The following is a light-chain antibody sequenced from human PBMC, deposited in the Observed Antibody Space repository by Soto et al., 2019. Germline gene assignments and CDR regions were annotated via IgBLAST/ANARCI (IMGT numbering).Light chain of an antibody. CDR3: QQYDNLLRFT. Sequence: DIQMTQSPSSLSASVGDRVTITCQASQDISNYLNWYQQKPGKAPKLLIYDASNLETGVPSSFSGSGSGTVFTFTISSLQPEDIATYYCQQYDNLLRFTFGPG. CDR2: DAS. CDR1: QDISNY. J-gene: IGKJ3*01. V-gene: IGKV1-33*01.